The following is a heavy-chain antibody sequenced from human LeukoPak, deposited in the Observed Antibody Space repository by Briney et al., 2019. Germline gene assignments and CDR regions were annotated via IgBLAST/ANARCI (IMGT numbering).Heavy chain of an antibody. D-gene: IGHD2-8*01. CDR1: GGTFSSYA. J-gene: IGHJ5*02. Sequence: SVKVSCKASGGTFSSYAISWVRQAPGQGLEWMGGIIPIFGTANYAQKFQGRVTITADESTSTAYMELSSLRSEDTAVYYCARVPNGPNWFDPWGQGTLVTVSS. CDR2: IIPIFGTA. V-gene: IGHV1-69*13. CDR3: ARVPNGPNWFDP.